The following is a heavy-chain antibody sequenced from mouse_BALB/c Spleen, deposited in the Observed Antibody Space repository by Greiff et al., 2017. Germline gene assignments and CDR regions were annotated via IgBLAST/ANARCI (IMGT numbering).Heavy chain of an antibody. Sequence: VKLVESGPGLVQPSQSLSITCTVSGFSLTSYGVHWVRQSPGKGLEWLGVIWSGGSTDYNAAFISRLSISKDNSKSQVFFKMNSLQANDTAIYYCARNDYRYESYAMDYWGQGTSVTVSS. J-gene: IGHJ4*01. CDR1: GFSLTSYG. V-gene: IGHV2-2*02. CDR3: ARNDYRYESYAMDY. CDR2: IWSGGST. D-gene: IGHD2-14*01.